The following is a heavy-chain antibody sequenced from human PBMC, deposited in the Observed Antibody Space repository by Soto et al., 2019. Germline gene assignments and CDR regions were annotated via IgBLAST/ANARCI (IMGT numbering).Heavy chain of an antibody. J-gene: IGHJ1*01. CDR1: GFTFSSYG. D-gene: IGHD2-15*01. Sequence: QVQLVESGGGVVQPGRSLRLSCAASGFTFSSYGMHWVRQAPGKGLEWVAVIWYDGSNKYYADSVKGRFTISRDNSKNTLYLQMNSLRAEDTAVYYCARGRRYCSGGSCYRDEYFQHWGQGTLVTVSS. CDR3: ARGRRYCSGGSCYRDEYFQH. CDR2: IWYDGSNK. V-gene: IGHV3-33*01.